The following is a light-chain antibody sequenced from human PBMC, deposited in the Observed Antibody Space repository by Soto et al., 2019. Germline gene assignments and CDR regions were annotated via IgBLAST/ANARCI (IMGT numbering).Light chain of an antibody. V-gene: IGLV2-14*03. Sequence: VGAYNYVSCYQQHPGTAPKLMIYDVSNRPSGVSNRFSGSKSGNTASLTISGLQAEDEAGYYCTSYTSSRTYVFGTGTKV. CDR1: VGAYNY. CDR2: DVS. J-gene: IGLJ1*01. CDR3: TSYTSSRTYV.